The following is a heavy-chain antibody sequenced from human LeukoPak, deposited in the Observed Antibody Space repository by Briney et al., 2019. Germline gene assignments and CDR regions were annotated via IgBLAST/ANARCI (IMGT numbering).Heavy chain of an antibody. CDR2: ISGSGGST. D-gene: IGHD1-14*01. Sequence: GGSVRLSCAASGFTFSSYGMSWVRQAPGKGLEWVSAISGSGGSTYYADSVKGRFTISRDNSKNTLYLQMKSLRAEDTSVYYCAKDIPGAFWYFDLWGRGTLVTASS. CDR3: AKDIPGAFWYFDL. V-gene: IGHV3-23*01. CDR1: GFTFSSYG. J-gene: IGHJ2*01.